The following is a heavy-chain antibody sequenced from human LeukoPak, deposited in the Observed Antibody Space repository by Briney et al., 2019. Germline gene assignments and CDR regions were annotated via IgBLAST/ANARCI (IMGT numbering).Heavy chain of an antibody. Sequence: SGPTLVNPTQTLTLTCTFSGFSLRTRGVGVAWIRQPPGKALEWLAVFYRDDDKRYSPSLKSRLTITKDTSKNQVVLTMTNMDPVDTATYYCAHIGDYVADYWGQGTRVTVSS. CDR3: AHIGDYVADY. CDR1: GFSLRTRGVG. D-gene: IGHD3-10*02. V-gene: IGHV2-5*02. CDR2: FYRDDDK. J-gene: IGHJ4*02.